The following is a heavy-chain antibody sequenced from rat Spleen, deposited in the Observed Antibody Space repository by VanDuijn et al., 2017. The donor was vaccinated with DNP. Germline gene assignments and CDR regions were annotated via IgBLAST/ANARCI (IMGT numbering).Heavy chain of an antibody. V-gene: IGHV4-2*01. CDR1: GFNFNDYW. J-gene: IGHJ2*01. CDR3: VREAEGVDY. Sequence: EVKLVESGGGLVQPGRSLKLSCAASGFNFNDYWMGWVRQAPGKGLEWIGEINQDSNLVKYTPSLKDKFIISRDNVQSTLYLQMGKVGSEDTSIYYCVREAEGVDYWGQGVMVTVSS. CDR2: INQDSNLV.